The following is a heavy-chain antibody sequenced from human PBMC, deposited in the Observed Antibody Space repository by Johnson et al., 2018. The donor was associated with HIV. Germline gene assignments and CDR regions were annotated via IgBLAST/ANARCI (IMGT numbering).Heavy chain of an antibody. CDR1: GFTFSSYG. D-gene: IGHD6-19*01. V-gene: IGHV3-33*06. J-gene: IGHJ3*02. CDR3: AKGTSRGWADAFDI. Sequence: QVQLVESGVGVVQPGTSLRLSCVPSGFTFSSYGMHWVRQAPCKGLEWVATTWFDGTNQYYADSVKGRSTISRDNFKKTVHLQMNSLRAEDTAVYYCAKGTSRGWADAFDIWGQGTMVTVSS. CDR2: TWFDGTNQ.